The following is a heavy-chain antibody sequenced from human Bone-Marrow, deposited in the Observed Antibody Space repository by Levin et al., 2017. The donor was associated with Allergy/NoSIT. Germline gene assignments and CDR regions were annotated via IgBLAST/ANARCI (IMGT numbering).Heavy chain of an antibody. CDR3: VRRRSYYYGMDV. Sequence: PPASVKVSCKASGYDFLKYDINWVRQAKGQGLEWMGWMNPNGGNTAYTQKFLGRVAMTTDTSTDTAEMELSGLTSDDTAVYYCVRRRSYYYGMDVWGQGTTVTVSS. V-gene: IGHV1-8*01. D-gene: IGHD3-10*01. J-gene: IGHJ6*02. CDR2: MNPNGGNT. CDR1: GYDFLKYD.